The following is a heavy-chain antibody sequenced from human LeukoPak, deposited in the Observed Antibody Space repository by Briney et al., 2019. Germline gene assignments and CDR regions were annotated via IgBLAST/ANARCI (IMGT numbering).Heavy chain of an antibody. D-gene: IGHD1-26*01. J-gene: IGHJ4*02. Sequence: SETLSLTCAVYGGSFSGYYWSWIRQPPGKGLEWIGEINHSGSTNYNPSLKSRVTISADTSNNQFSLKLNSVTAADTAVYYCARGRWISGSYYNFDYWGQGTLVTVSS. V-gene: IGHV4-34*01. CDR1: GGSFSGYY. CDR3: ARGRWISGSYYNFDY. CDR2: INHSGST.